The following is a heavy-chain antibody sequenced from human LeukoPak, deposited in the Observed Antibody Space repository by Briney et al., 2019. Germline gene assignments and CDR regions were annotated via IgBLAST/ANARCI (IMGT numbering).Heavy chain of an antibody. CDR2: IHHSGST. V-gene: IGHV4-39*01. CDR1: GASISISSYY. J-gene: IGHJ4*02. D-gene: IGHD3-22*01. Sequence: KSSETLSLTXTVSGASISISSYYWGWIRQPPGRGLEWIATIHHSGSTYHNPSLKSRVTMSVDTSKNQFSLKLSSLTAADTAVYYCARHPSGSSFDYWGQGTLVTVSS. CDR3: ARHPSGSSFDY.